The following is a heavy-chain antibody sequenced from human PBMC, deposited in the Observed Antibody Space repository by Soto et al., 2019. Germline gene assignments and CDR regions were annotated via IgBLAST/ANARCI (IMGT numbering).Heavy chain of an antibody. Sequence: SETLSVTCTVSGDFISTDYWSWSRQSPGKGLEWIGFIYYGGSTNYNPSLKSRVTISVDTPKNQFSLKLSSVIAADTAVYYCAKNCIFSSLVQWGQGTVVTVS. CDR3: AKNCIFSSLVQ. CDR1: GDFISTDY. J-gene: IGHJ4*02. D-gene: IGHD2-15*01. CDR2: IYYGGST. V-gene: IGHV4-59*08.